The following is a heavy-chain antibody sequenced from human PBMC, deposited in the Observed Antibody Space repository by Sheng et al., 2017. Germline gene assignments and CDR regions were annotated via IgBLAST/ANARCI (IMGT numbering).Heavy chain of an antibody. J-gene: IGHJ4*02. CDR3: AKDRRYCSGGSCYSGWGADFDY. CDR1: GFTFSSYA. D-gene: IGHD2-15*01. V-gene: IGHV3-23*04. CDR2: ISGSGGST. Sequence: EVQLVESGGGLVQPGGSLRLSCAASGFTFSSYAMSWVRQAPGKGLEWVSAISGSGGSTYYADSVKGRFTISRGNSKNTLYLQMNSLRAEDTAVYYCAKDRRYCSGGSCYSGWGADFDYWGRGNPGHRLL.